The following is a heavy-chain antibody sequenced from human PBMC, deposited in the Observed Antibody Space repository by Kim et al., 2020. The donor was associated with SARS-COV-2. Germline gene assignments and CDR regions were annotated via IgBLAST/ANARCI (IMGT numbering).Heavy chain of an antibody. CDR1: GGSISSGGYY. D-gene: IGHD3-3*01. J-gene: IGHJ5*02. CDR2: IYYSGST. CDR3: ARIGSRQYDFWSGWGPKRGNWFDP. Sequence: SETLSLTCTVSGGSISSGGYYWSWIRQHPGKGLEWIGYIYYSGSTYYNPSLKSRVTISVDTSKNQFSLKLSSVTAADTAVYYCARIGSRQYDFWSGWGPKRGNWFDPWGQGTLVTVSS. V-gene: IGHV4-31*03.